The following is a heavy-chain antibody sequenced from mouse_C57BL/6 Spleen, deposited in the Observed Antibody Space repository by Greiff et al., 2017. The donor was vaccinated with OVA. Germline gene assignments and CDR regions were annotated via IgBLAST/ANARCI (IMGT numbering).Heavy chain of an antibody. Sequence: EVQVMESGGGLVQPGGSLSLSCAASGFTFTDYYMSWVRQPPGQALEWLGFIRNKANGYKTEYSASVKGRFTISRDNSQSLLMLQMTALRAEYSATYYCARGGYGNYPYYFDYWGQGTTLTVSS. CDR2: IRNKANGYKT. V-gene: IGHV7-3*01. D-gene: IGHD2-1*01. CDR1: GFTFTDYY. CDR3: ARGGYGNYPYYFDY. J-gene: IGHJ2*01.